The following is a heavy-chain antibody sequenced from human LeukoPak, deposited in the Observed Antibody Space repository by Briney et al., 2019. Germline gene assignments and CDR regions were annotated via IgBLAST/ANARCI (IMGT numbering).Heavy chain of an antibody. CDR1: GFTFSSYS. CDR3: ARGYYYDSSGYYYVY. J-gene: IGHJ4*02. V-gene: IGHV3-21*01. Sequence: AGGSLRLSCAASGFTFSSYSMNWVRQAPGKGVEWVSSISSSSSYIFYADSVKGRFTISRDNAKNSLYLQMNSLRAEDTAVYYCARGYYYDSSGYYYVYWGQGTLVTVSS. D-gene: IGHD3-22*01. CDR2: ISSSSSYI.